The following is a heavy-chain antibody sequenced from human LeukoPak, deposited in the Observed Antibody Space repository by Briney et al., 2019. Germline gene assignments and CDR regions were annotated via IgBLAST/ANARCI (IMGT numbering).Heavy chain of an antibody. CDR2: IIPIFGTA. D-gene: IGHD3-22*01. Sequence: SVKVSCKASGGTFSSYAISWVRQAPGQGLEWMGGIIPIFGTANYAQKFQGRVTITADESTSTAYMELSSLRSEDTAVYYCATYYYDSSGYLDAFDIWGQGTMVTVSS. CDR3: ATYYYDSSGYLDAFDI. CDR1: GGTFSSYA. V-gene: IGHV1-69*13. J-gene: IGHJ3*02.